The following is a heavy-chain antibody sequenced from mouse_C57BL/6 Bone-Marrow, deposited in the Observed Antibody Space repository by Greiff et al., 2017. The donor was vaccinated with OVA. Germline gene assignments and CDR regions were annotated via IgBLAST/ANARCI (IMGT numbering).Heavy chain of an antibody. CDR3: ARHAYGSPYWYFDV. Sequence: EVMLVESGGDLVKPGGSLKLSCAASGFTFSSYGMSWVRQTPDKRLEWVATISSGGSYTYYPDSVKGRVTISRDNAKNTLYLQMSSLKSEDTAMYYCARHAYGSPYWYFDVWGTGTTVTVSS. CDR1: GFTFSSYG. V-gene: IGHV5-6*01. D-gene: IGHD1-1*01. CDR2: ISSGGSYT. J-gene: IGHJ1*03.